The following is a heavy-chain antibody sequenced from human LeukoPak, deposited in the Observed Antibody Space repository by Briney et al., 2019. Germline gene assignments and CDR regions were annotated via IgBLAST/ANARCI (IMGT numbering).Heavy chain of an antibody. D-gene: IGHD1-26*01. CDR1: GFTFSRHG. J-gene: IGHJ4*02. V-gene: IGHV3-15*01. Sequence: GGSLRLSCVASGFTFSRHGMNWVRQAPGKGLEWVGRIKAKAHGGTIEYAAPVKGRFTISRDDSKNTLYLQMNSLKTEDTAVYYCTTDGVGVEGATYDNWGQGTLVSVSS. CDR2: IKAKAHGGTI. CDR3: TTDGVGVEGATYDN.